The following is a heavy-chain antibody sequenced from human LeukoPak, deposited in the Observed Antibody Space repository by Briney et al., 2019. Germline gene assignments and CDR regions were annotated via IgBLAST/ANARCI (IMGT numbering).Heavy chain of an antibody. J-gene: IGHJ3*02. CDR3: ASFGRLVPSDDAFDI. CDR2: INHSGST. D-gene: IGHD6-6*01. V-gene: IGHV4-34*01. Sequence: SETLSLTCAVYGGSFSGYYWSWIRQPPGKGLEWIGEINHSGSTNYNPSLKSRVTISVDTSKNQFSLKLSSVTAADTAVYYCASFGRLVPSDDAFDIWGQGTMVTVSS. CDR1: GGSFSGYY.